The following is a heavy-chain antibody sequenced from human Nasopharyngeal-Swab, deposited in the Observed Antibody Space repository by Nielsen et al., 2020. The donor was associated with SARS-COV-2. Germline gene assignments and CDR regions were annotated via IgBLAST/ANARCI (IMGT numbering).Heavy chain of an antibody. J-gene: IGHJ2*01. CDR1: GFTFSSYW. CDR2: IRSKAYGGTT. V-gene: IGHV3-49*04. Sequence: GESLKISCAASGFTFSSYWMHWVRQAPGKGLEWVGFIRSKAYGGTTEYAASVKGRFTISRDDSKSIAYLQMNSLKTEDTAVYYCTRVSGHWYFDLWGRGTLVTVSS. CDR3: TRVSGHWYFDL.